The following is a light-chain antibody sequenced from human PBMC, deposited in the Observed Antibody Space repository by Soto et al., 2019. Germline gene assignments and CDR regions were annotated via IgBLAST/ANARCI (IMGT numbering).Light chain of an antibody. CDR3: SSYTSSSTLVV. Sequence: QSVLTQPASVSGSPERSITISCTGTSSDVGGYNYVSWYQQHPGKAPKLMIYDVSNRPSGVSNRFSGSKSGNTASLTISGLQAEDEADYYCSSYTSSSTLVVFGGGTKLTVL. V-gene: IGLV2-14*01. J-gene: IGLJ2*01. CDR1: SSDVGGYNY. CDR2: DVS.